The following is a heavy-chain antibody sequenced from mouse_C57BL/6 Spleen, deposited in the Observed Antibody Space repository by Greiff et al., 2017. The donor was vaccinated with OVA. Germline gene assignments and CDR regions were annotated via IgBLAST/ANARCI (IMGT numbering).Heavy chain of an antibody. Sequence: DVKLVESGGGLVKPGGSLKLSCAASGFTFSSYAMSWVRQTPEKRLEWVATISDGGSYTYYPDNVKGRFTISRDNAKNNLYLQMSHLKSEDTAMYYCARDNDYYAMDYWGQGTSVTVSS. CDR2: ISDGGSYT. CDR3: ARDNDYYAMDY. CDR1: GFTFSSYA. V-gene: IGHV5-4*01. J-gene: IGHJ4*01.